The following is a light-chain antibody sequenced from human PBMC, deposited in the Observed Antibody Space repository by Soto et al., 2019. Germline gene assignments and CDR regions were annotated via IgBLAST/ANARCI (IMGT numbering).Light chain of an antibody. J-gene: IGKJ3*01. CDR3: QQYNSYPLT. V-gene: IGKV1-5*03. CDR2: KAS. CDR1: QSISSW. Sequence: DIQMTQSPSTLSASVGDRVTITCRASQSISSWLAWYQQKPGKAPKLLIYKASSLESGVQSRFSGSGSGTEFNLTISSLQPDDFATYYCQQYNSYPLTFGPGTKVDIK.